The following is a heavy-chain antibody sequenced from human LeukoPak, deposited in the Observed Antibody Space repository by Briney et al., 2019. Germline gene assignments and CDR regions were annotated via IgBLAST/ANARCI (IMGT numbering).Heavy chain of an antibody. CDR1: GGSVSSYS. D-gene: IGHD3-10*01. J-gene: IGHJ4*02. Sequence: SETLSLTCTVSGGSVSSYSWTWIRQPPGKGLEWIGRIYTSGSTNYNPSLKSRVTISVDTSKNQFSLKLSSVTAADTAVYYCAREYYYGSGRTDYWGQGTLVTVSS. CDR3: AREYYYGSGRTDY. V-gene: IGHV4-4*08. CDR2: IYTSGST.